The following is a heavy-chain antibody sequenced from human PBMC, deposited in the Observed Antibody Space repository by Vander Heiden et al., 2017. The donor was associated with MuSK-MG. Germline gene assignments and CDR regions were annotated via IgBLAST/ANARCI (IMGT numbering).Heavy chain of an antibody. D-gene: IGHD2-15*01. CDR2: IIPILDIE. CDR3: AGAGLFCSGGSCYSGGYFDY. CDR1: GGTFSSYA. V-gene: IGHV1-69*04. Sequence: QVQLVQSGAEVKKPGSSVKVSCKASGGTFSSYAISWVRQAPGQGLEWMGRIIPILDIENYTQKFQGRVTITADKSTSTAYMELSSLRSEDTAVYYCAGAGLFCSGGSCYSGGYFDYWGQGTLVTVSS. J-gene: IGHJ4*02.